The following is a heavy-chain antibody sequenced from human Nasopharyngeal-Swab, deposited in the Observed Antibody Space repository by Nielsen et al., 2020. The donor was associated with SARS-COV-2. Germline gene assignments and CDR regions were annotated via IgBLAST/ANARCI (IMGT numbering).Heavy chain of an antibody. CDR3: ARAGDLTAYYSYYMDV. CDR2: VNHRGST. J-gene: IGHJ6*03. Sequence: AENLSLTWAVYGGSFSGYYWGWIRKPPGKGLGWIGEVNHRGSTHYNPSLKSRITISQDTSNNQFSLKLSSVTAADTALYYCARAGDLTAYYSYYMDVWGNGTTVTVSS. D-gene: IGHD2-21*02. V-gene: IGHV4-34*01. CDR1: GGSFSGYY.